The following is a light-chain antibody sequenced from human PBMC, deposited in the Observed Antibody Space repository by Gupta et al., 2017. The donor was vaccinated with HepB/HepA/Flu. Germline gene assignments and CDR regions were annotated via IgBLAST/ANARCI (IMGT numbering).Light chain of an antibody. V-gene: IGKV1-5*03. J-gene: IGKJ1*01. Sequence: DIQMTQAPSTLSASVGDRVTITCRPSQSISNWLAWYQPKPGKAPKLLIYKASSLESGVPSRFSGSGSGTEFTLTISSLQPDDFATYYCQQYNSYSWTFGQGTKVEIK. CDR2: KAS. CDR3: QQYNSYSWT. CDR1: QSISNW.